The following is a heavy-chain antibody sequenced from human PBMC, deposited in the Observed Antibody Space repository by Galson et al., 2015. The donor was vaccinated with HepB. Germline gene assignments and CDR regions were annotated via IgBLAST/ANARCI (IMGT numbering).Heavy chain of an antibody. V-gene: IGHV3-33*08. CDR1: GFTFSSYG. Sequence: SLRLSCAASGFTFSSYGMHWVRQAPGKGLEWVAVIWYDGSNKYYADSVKGRFTISRDNSKNTLYLQMNSLRAEDTAVYYCARGYSSSWYYYYYMDVWGKGTTVTVSS. D-gene: IGHD6-13*01. J-gene: IGHJ6*03. CDR3: ARGYSSSWYYYYYMDV. CDR2: IWYDGSNK.